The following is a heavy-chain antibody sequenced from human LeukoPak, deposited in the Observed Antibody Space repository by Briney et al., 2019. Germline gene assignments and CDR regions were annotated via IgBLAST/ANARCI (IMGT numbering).Heavy chain of an antibody. D-gene: IGHD6-13*01. CDR3: AKSFGPVIAAAGTGAD. Sequence: GGSLRLSCAASGFTFSSYSMNWVRQAPGKGLEWVSVISGSGVNTYYADSVTGRFTISRDNSKNTLYLQMNSLRAEDTAVYYCAKSFGPVIAAAGTGADWGQGILVTVSS. CDR1: GFTFSSYS. J-gene: IGHJ4*02. V-gene: IGHV3-23*01. CDR2: ISGSGVNT.